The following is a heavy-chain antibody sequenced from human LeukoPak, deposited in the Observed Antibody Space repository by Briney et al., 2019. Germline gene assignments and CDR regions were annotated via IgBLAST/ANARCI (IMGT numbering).Heavy chain of an antibody. CDR1: GYTFTGYY. CDR2: INPNSGGT. CDR3: ARSGDYYGSGRAPYFDY. J-gene: IGHJ4*02. V-gene: IGHV1-2*02. D-gene: IGHD3-10*01. Sequence: ASLKVSCKASGYTFTGYYLHWVRQAPGQGLEWMGWINPNSGGTNYAQNFQGRVTMTRDTSITTAYMELSSLRSDGTAVYYCARSGDYYGSGRAPYFDYWGQGTLVTVSS.